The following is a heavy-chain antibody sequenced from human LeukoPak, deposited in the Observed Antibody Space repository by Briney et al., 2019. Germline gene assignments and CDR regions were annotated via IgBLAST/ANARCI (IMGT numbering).Heavy chain of an antibody. CDR2: ISWNSGAI. D-gene: IGHD6-19*01. J-gene: IGHJ5*01. CDR3: AKGGSGWFVSWFDF. Sequence: GGSLRLSCAAFGFTFDKYAMYWVRQAPGKGLEWVSGISWNSGAIGYADSVKGRFTISRDNAKNSLYLQMNSLRTEDMALYYCAKGGSGWFVSWFDFWGQGTLVTVSS. CDR1: GFTFDKYA. V-gene: IGHV3-9*03.